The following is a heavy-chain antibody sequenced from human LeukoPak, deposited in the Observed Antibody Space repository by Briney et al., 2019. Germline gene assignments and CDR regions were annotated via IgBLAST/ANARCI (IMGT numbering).Heavy chain of an antibody. V-gene: IGHV3-21*01. D-gene: IGHD2-15*01. CDR3: ARGEDIVVVVAAREYYFDY. Sequence: GGSLRLSCAASGFTFSSYSMNWVRQAPGKGLEWVSSISSSSYIYYADSVKGRFTISRDNAKNSLYLQMNSLRAEDTAVYYCARGEDIVVVVAAREYYFDYWGQGTLVTVSS. CDR1: GFTFSSYS. CDR2: ISSSSYI. J-gene: IGHJ4*02.